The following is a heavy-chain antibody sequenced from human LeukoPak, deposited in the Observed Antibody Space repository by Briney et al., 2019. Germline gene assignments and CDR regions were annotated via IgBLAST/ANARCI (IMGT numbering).Heavy chain of an antibody. V-gene: IGHV3-30*02. CDR3: ARGSWTYYYDSSGYPEDY. Sequence: PGGSLRLSCAASGFTFSSYGMHWVRQAPGKGLEWVAFIRYDGSNKYYADSVKGRFTISRDNSKNTLYLQMNSLRAEDTAVYYCARGSWTYYYDSSGYPEDYWGQGTLVTVSS. J-gene: IGHJ4*02. CDR2: IRYDGSNK. CDR1: GFTFSSYG. D-gene: IGHD3-22*01.